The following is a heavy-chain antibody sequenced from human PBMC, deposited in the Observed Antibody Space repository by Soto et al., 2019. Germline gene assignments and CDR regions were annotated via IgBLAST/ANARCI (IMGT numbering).Heavy chain of an antibody. V-gene: IGHV1-18*01. D-gene: IGHD3-16*01. CDR1: GYNFTDFG. CDR2: ISPYSGNT. J-gene: IGHJ3*02. Sequence: QVQLVQSGGEMKKPGASVKVSCKASGYNFTDFGINWVRQAPGQGLEWMGWISPYSGNTNYAQKFQGRVTMPTDTSTASMDLRILTSADTALYYCAKLAAYTTTSRFKMWGPGAMVTFSS. CDR3: AKLAAYTTTSRFKM.